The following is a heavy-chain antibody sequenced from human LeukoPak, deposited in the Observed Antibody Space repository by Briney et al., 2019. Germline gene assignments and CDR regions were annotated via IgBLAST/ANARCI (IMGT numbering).Heavy chain of an antibody. V-gene: IGHV3-30-3*02. CDR1: GFTFSSYA. Sequence: GGSLRLSCAASGFTFSSYAMHWVRQAPGKGLEWVAVISYDGSNKYYADSVKGRFTISRDNSKNTLYLQMNSLRAEDTAVYYCAKFPSTWYNWNYGDYWGQGTLVTVSS. CDR3: AKFPSTWYNWNYGDY. CDR2: ISYDGSNK. D-gene: IGHD1-7*01. J-gene: IGHJ4*02.